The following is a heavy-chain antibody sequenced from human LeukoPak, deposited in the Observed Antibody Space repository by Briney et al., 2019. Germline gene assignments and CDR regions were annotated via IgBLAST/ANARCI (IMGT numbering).Heavy chain of an antibody. Sequence: PGGSLRLSCAASGFTFSSYWMSWVRQAPGKGLEWVATIKQDGREKYYVDSVRGRFTISRDNAENSLYLQMNSLRAEDTAVYYCARDLRFDYYDRSGPFDYWGQGTLVTVSS. CDR1: GFTFSSYW. CDR3: ARDLRFDYYDRSGPFDY. V-gene: IGHV3-7*01. J-gene: IGHJ4*02. D-gene: IGHD3-22*01. CDR2: IKQDGREK.